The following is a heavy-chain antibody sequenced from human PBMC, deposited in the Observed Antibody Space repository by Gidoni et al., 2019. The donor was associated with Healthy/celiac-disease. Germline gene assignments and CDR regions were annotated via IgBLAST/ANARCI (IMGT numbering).Heavy chain of an antibody. V-gene: IGHV3-15*01. Sequence: EVQLVESGGGWVKPGGSLRLSCAASGFTFSHAWMSWVRQAPGKGLEWVGRIKSKTDGGTTDYAAPVKGRFTISRDDSKNTLYLQMNSLKTEDTAVYYCTTDMRLTMVRGVIIQTLFDYWGQGTLVTVSS. CDR2: IKSKTDGGTT. J-gene: IGHJ4*02. CDR1: GFTFSHAW. CDR3: TTDMRLTMVRGVIIQTLFDY. D-gene: IGHD3-10*01.